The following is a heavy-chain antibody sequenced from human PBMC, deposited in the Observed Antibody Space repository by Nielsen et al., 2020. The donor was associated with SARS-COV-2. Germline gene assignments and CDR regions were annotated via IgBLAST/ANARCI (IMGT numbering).Heavy chain of an antibody. CDR1: GFPFNIFA. CDR3: AKDGVVRGDALDL. Sequence: GESPKISRAASGFPFNIFAMAWVRRAPGRGLQLVTGVSASGGSTYYTDSVKGRFSITRDNSKNTLFLQMHSLRVEDTALYYCAKDGVVRGDALDLWGQGTMVTVSS. D-gene: IGHD3-10*01. V-gene: IGHV3-23*01. CDR2: VSASGGST. J-gene: IGHJ3*01.